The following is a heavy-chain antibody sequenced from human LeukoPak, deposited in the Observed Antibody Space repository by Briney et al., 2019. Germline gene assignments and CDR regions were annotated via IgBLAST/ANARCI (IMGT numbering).Heavy chain of an antibody. CDR1: GFTFDDYA. D-gene: IGHD1-26*01. CDR2: ISWNSGSI. Sequence: HSGGSLGLSCAASGFTFDDYAMHWVRQAPGKGLEWVSGISWNSGSIGYADSVKGRFTISRDNAKNSLYLQMNSLRAEDTALYYCAKAKSYALDAFDIWGQGTMVTVSS. CDR3: AKAKSYALDAFDI. V-gene: IGHV3-9*01. J-gene: IGHJ3*02.